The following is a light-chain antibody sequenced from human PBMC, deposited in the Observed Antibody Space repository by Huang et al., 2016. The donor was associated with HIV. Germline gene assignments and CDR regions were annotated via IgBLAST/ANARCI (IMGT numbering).Light chain of an antibody. J-gene: IGKJ2*01. CDR3: QQYNDWPRT. Sequence: ESVMTQSPATLSVSPGDRVTLSCRASQGVGGNLAWYQQRPGQAPRLLIYFASTRATGIPARFSGSGSGTEFTLTITSLQSEDFAVYYCQQYNDWPRTFGQGTKLEI. CDR1: QGVGGN. CDR2: FAS. V-gene: IGKV3-15*01.